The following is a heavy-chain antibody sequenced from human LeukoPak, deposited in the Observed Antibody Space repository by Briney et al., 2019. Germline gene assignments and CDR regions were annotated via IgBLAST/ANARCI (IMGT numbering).Heavy chain of an antibody. CDR3: ARDDVYYGSGSYSDYYYYGMDV. V-gene: IGHV3-30*02. CDR1: GFTFSSYG. D-gene: IGHD3-10*01. J-gene: IGHJ6*02. Sequence: PGGSLRLSCAASGFTFSSYGMHWVRQAPGKGLEWVALIWYDGSIKHYADSVKGRFTISRDNSKNTLYLQMNSLRAEDTAVYYCARDDVYYGSGSYSDYYYYGMDVWGQGTTVTVSS. CDR2: IWYDGSIK.